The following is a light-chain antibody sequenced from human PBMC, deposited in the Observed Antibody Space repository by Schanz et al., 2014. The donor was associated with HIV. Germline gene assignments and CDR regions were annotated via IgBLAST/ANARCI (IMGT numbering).Light chain of an antibody. J-gene: IGLJ2*01. CDR2: DVT. Sequence: QSALTQPASVSGSPGQSITISCTGTSSDVTGYKYVSWFQQHPGKAPKLIIYDVTNRPSGVSNRFSGSKSGNTASLTISGLQAEDEADYYCNSYTTSSVVFGGGTKLTVL. CDR3: NSYTTSSVV. CDR1: SSDVTGYKY. V-gene: IGLV2-14*03.